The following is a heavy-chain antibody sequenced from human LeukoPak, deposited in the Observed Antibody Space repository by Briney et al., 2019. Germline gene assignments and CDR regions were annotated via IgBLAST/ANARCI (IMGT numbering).Heavy chain of an antibody. CDR2: ISGSGGST. D-gene: IGHD3-10*01. J-gene: IGHJ4*02. CDR1: GFTFSSYA. Sequence: SGGSLRLSYAASGFTFSSYATSWVRQAPGKGLEWVSAISGSGGSTYYADSVKGRFTISRDNSKNTLYLQMNSLRAEDTAVYYCAKGFHDCFDYWGQGTLVTVSS. CDR3: AKGFHDCFDY. V-gene: IGHV3-23*01.